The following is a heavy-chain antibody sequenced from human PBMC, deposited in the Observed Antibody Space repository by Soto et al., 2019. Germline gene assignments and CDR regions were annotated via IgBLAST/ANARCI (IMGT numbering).Heavy chain of an antibody. J-gene: IGHJ4*02. CDR2: ISESGGST. Sequence: GGSLRLSCAASGFSFSDYAMSWVRQAPGKGLEWVSVISESGGSTHYADSVRGRFTVSRDNSKNSLSLRVNSLRDEDTAVYFCAKRSPYSSGWYSPIFDYWGQGALVTVSS. CDR3: AKRSPYSSGWYSPIFDY. D-gene: IGHD6-13*01. CDR1: GFSFSDYA. V-gene: IGHV3-23*01.